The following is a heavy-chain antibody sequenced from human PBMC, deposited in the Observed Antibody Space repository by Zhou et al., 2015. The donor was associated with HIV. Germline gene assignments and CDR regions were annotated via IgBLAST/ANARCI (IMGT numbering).Heavy chain of an antibody. V-gene: IGHV3-33*01. J-gene: IGHJ4*02. D-gene: IGHD3-22*01. CDR3: GRAGTSLRMIVPNYFDY. CDR2: IWYDGSNK. Sequence: QVQLVESGGGVVQPGRSLRLSCAASGFIFSSYGMHWVRQAPGKGLEWVAVIWYDGSNKYYADSVKGRFTISRDNSKNTLYLQMNSLRAEDTAVYYCGRAGTSLRMIVPNYFDYWAREPCHRLL. CDR1: GFIFSSYG.